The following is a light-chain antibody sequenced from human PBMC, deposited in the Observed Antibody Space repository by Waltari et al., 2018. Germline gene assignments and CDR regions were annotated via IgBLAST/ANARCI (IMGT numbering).Light chain of an antibody. CDR2: SNE. J-gene: IGLJ3*02. CDR3: AAWHDSPNGPHWV. V-gene: IGLV1-44*01. CDR1: NSNIGTDT. Sequence: QSVLTQPPSASGTPGPRVPISCSGSNSNIGTDTLTWYQQLPGTAPKLLIYSNEHRPSGVPDRLSGSNSGTSASLAISGLQSEDEAVYYCAAWHDSPNGPHWVFGGGTKLTVL.